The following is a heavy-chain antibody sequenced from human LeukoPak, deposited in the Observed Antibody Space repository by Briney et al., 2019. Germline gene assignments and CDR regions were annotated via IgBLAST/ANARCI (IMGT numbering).Heavy chain of an antibody. CDR3: ARDTIVRGVIINFDH. Sequence: GRSLRLSCAASGFTFSSYAMHWVRQAPGKGLEWVAVISYDGSNKYYADSVKGRFTISRDNSKNTLYLQMNSLRAEDTAVYYCARDTIVRGVIINFDHWGQGTLVTVSS. J-gene: IGHJ4*02. CDR2: ISYDGSNK. CDR1: GFTFSSYA. V-gene: IGHV3-30-3*01. D-gene: IGHD3-10*01.